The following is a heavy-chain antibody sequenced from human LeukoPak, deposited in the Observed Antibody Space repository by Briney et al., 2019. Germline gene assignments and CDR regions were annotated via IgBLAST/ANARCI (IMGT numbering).Heavy chain of an antibody. V-gene: IGHV1-18*01. CDR2: ISAYKGNT. CDR3: ARVGFGDFFADY. Sequence: GASVKVSCKASGYTFTNYGLSWVRQAPGQGLEWMGWISAYKGNTNYAQKLQGRVTMTTDTSTSTAYMELRSLRSDDTAVYYCARVGFGDFFADYWGQGTLVTVSS. D-gene: IGHD3-10*01. CDR1: GYTFTNYG. J-gene: IGHJ4*02.